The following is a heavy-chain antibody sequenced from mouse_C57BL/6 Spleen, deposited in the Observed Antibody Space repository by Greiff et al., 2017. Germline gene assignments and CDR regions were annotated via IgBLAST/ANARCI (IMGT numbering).Heavy chain of an antibody. CDR2: IYPGDGDT. CDR3: ARAGGTTVGRYFEV. V-gene: IGHV1-80*01. J-gene: IGHJ1*03. CDR1: GYAFSSCW. D-gene: IGHD1-1*01. Sequence: QVQLQQSGAELVKPGASVKISCKASGYAFSSCWMNWVKQRPGKGLEWIGQIYPGDGDTNYNEKFKGKATLTADKSSSTAYMQLSSLTSEDSAVYFCARAGGTTVGRYFEVWGTGTTVTVSS.